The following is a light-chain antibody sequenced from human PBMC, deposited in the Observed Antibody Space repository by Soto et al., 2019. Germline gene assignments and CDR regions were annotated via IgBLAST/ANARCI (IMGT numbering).Light chain of an antibody. CDR2: DAS. CDR3: QQYNSYWT. Sequence: MYHALSTLSASKRDTVTITCRASQSICMGLAWYQQKPGKAPKVLIYDASTLKSGVPTRFGGSGSGTDFTLTISSLQPDDFAIYYCQQYNSYWTFGQRSIVDVK. J-gene: IGKJ1*01. CDR1: QSICMG. V-gene: IGKV1-5*01.